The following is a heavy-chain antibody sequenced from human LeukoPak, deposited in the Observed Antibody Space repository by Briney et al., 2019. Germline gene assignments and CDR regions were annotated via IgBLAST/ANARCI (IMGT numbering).Heavy chain of an antibody. CDR3: ARGRSNRDS. V-gene: IGHV4-39*07. J-gene: IGHJ4*02. CDR2: INHSGSSGIT. D-gene: IGHD4/OR15-4a*01. CDR1: GGSISSSSYY. Sequence: SETLSLTCTVSGGSISSSSYYWGWIRQPPGKGLEWIGEINHSGSSGITNYNPSLKSRVTISVDTSRKQFFLKLSSVTVADTAVYYCARGRSNRDSWGQGTLVTVSS.